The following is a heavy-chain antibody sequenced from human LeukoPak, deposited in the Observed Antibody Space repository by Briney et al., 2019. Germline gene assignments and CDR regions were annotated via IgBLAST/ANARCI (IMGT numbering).Heavy chain of an antibody. J-gene: IGHJ5*02. CDR1: GGSFSGYY. CDR2: INHSGST. V-gene: IGHV4-34*01. CDR3: ARGLEDIVVVPAAATGGWFDP. Sequence: PSETLSLTCAVYGGSFSGYYWSWIRQPPGKGLEWIGEINHSGSTNYNPSLKSRVTISVDTSKNQFSLKLSSVTAADTAVYYCARGLEDIVVVPAAATGGWFDPWGQGTLVTVSS. D-gene: IGHD2-2*01.